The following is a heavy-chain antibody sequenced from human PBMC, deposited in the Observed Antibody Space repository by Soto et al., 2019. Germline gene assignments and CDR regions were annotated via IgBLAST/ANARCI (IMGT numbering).Heavy chain of an antibody. CDR2: ISGSGGST. V-gene: IGHV3-23*01. CDR3: AKDLEECSSTSCYEYFQH. J-gene: IGHJ1*01. CDR1: GFTFSSYA. D-gene: IGHD2-2*01. Sequence: GGSLRLSCAASGFTFSSYAMSWVRQAPGKGLEWVSAISGSGGSTYYADSVKGRFTISRDNSKNMLYLQMNSLRAEDTAVYYCAKDLEECSSTSCYEYFQHWGQGTLVTVSS.